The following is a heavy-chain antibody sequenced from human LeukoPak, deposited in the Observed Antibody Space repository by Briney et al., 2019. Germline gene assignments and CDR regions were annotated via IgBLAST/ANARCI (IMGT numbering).Heavy chain of an antibody. Sequence: QPGGSLRLSCAASGYGMHWVRQAPDKGLEWVAVISYDGYNKYYADSVKGRFTISRDNSKNTLYLQMNSLRAEDTAVYYCAKDPHYYGSGSYYIEQNYFDYWGQGTLVTVSS. CDR1: GYG. CDR2: ISYDGYNK. V-gene: IGHV3-30*18. CDR3: AKDPHYYGSGSYYIEQNYFDY. D-gene: IGHD3-10*01. J-gene: IGHJ4*02.